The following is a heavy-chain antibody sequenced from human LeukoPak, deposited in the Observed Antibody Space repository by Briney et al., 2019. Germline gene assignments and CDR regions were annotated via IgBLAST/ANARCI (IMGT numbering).Heavy chain of an antibody. D-gene: IGHD5-24*01. CDR2: ISVYNANI. J-gene: IGHJ4*02. V-gene: IGHV1-18*01. CDR1: GYSFPNYG. CDR3: ARGDGDY. Sequence: ASVKVSCKASGYSFPNYGISWMRQAPGQGLEWMGWISVYNANINYAQKFHGRVTMTTDTSTSTAYMELRSLISDDTAVYYCARGDGDYWGQGTLVTVSS.